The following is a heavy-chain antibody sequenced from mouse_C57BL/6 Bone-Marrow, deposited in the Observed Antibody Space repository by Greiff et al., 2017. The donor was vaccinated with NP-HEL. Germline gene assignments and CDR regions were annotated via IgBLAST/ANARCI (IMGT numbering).Heavy chain of an antibody. J-gene: IGHJ1*03. V-gene: IGHV5-16*01. D-gene: IGHD1-1*01. CDR3: ARDSPHYYGSSYEGWYFDV. CDR2: INYDGSST. Sequence: EVNVVESEGGLVQPGSSMKLSCTASGFTFSDYYMAWVRQVPEKGLEWVANINYDGSSTYYLDSLKSRFLISRDNAKNILYLQMSSLKSEDTATYYCARDSPHYYGSSYEGWYFDVWGTGTTGTVSS. CDR1: GFTFSDYY.